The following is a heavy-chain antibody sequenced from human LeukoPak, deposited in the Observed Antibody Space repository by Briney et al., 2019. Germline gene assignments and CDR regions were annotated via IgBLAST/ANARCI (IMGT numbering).Heavy chain of an antibody. D-gene: IGHD3-10*01. V-gene: IGHV3-30*03. J-gene: IGHJ4*02. CDR1: GFTFTSYG. CDR3: ARDLSPVVRASPMGY. CDR2: ITYDGYYK. Sequence: GGSLRLSCAASGFTFTSYGMHWVRQAPGKGPEWVALITYDGYYKYYSDSVKGRFTISSDTSKNTMYLQMNSLRAEDTAVYYCARDLSPVVRASPMGYWGQGTLVTVSS.